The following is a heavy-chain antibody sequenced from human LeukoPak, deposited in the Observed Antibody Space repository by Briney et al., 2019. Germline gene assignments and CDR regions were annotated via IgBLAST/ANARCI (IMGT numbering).Heavy chain of an antibody. CDR3: ASGPIAAAGSSFDY. V-gene: IGHV4-59*01. J-gene: IGHJ4*02. CDR2: IYYSGST. Sequence: SETLSLTCTVSGGSISSYYWSWIRQPPGKGLEWIGYIYYSGSTNYNPSLKSRVTISVDTSKNQFSLKLSSVTAADTAVYYCASGPIAAAGSSFDYWGQGTLVTVSS. D-gene: IGHD6-13*01. CDR1: GGSISSYY.